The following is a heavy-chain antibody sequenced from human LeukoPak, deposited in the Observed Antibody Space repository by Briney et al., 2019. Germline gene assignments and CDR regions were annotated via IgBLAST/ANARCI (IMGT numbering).Heavy chain of an antibody. V-gene: IGHV4-4*07. CDR3: ARHGYTASHYFLDF. CDR1: SGSINSYY. CDR2: IYTTGKT. D-gene: IGHD3-16*01. Sequence: SETLSLTCTVSSGSINSYYWGWVRQPAGRGLEWIGRIYTTGKTDYNPSLKSRLTMSADTSTRQFSLNLKSVTAADTAIYFCARHGYTASHYFLDFWSQGTLVTVSS. J-gene: IGHJ4*02.